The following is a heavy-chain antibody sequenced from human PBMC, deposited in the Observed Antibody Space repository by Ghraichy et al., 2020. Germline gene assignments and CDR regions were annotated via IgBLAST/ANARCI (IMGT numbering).Heavy chain of an antibody. CDR2: IKQDASEI. Sequence: GGSLRLSCAASGFTFGRHWINWVRQAPGKGLEWVATIKQDASEIYYVVSVKGRFTVSRDNAKNSVFLQMNSLRVEDTAVYYCARDGRANDYGDYAGAFDIWGQGTTVTVS. J-gene: IGHJ3*02. V-gene: IGHV3-7*01. CDR1: GFTFGRHW. CDR3: ARDGRANDYGDYAGAFDI. D-gene: IGHD4-17*01.